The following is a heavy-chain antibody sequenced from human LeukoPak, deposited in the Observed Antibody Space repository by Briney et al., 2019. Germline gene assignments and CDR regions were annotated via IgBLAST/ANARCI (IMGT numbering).Heavy chain of an antibody. CDR2: ISYGGSNK. D-gene: IGHD1-26*01. CDR1: GFTFSTYA. Sequence: GGSLRLSCAASGFTFSTYAMHWVRKAPGKGLEWVAFISYGGSNKYYADSVKGRFTISRDNAKNSLYLQMNSLRAEDTAVYYCARDRDAPGIVGAMGAFDIWGQGTMVTVSS. V-gene: IGHV3-30-3*01. CDR3: ARDRDAPGIVGAMGAFDI. J-gene: IGHJ3*02.